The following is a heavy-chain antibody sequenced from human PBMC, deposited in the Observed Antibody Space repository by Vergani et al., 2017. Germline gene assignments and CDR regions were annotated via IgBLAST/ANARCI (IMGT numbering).Heavy chain of an antibody. J-gene: IGHJ3*02. D-gene: IGHD3-10*01. CDR3: ARIPRSSGNYYGSGSYRAGQAFDI. CDR1: GGSISSSSYY. V-gene: IGHV4-39*01. Sequence: QLQLQESGPGLVKPSETLSLTCTVSGGSISSSSYYWGWIRQPPGKGLEWIGSIYYSGSTYYNPSLKSRVTISVDTSKNQFSLKLSSVTAADTAVYYCARIPRSSGNYYGSGSYRAGQAFDIWGQGTMVTVSS. CDR2: IYYSGST.